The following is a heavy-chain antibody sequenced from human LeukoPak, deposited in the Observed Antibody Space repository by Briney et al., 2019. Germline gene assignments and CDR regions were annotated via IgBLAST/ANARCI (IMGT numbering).Heavy chain of an antibody. J-gene: IGHJ3*02. CDR2: IYPGDSDT. D-gene: IGHD5-24*01. Sequence: GESLKISCKGSGYSFTSYWIGWVRQMPGKGLEWMGIIYPGDSDTRYSPSFQGQVTISADKSISTAYLQWSSLKASDTAMYYCAREEMATILPGAFDTWGQGTMVTVSS. CDR3: AREEMATILPGAFDT. CDR1: GYSFTSYW. V-gene: IGHV5-51*01.